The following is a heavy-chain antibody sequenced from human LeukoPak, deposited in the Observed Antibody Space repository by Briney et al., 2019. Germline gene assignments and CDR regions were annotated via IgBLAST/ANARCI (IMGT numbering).Heavy chain of an antibody. CDR3: ARGGIVVVPAANPTYNWFDP. Sequence: SETLSLTCAVYGGSFSGYYWSWIRQPPGKGLEWIGEINHSGSTNYNPSLKSRVTISVDTSKNQFSLKLSSVTAADTAVYYCARGGIVVVPAANPTYNWFDPWGQGTLVTVSS. CDR2: INHSGST. D-gene: IGHD2-2*01. CDR1: GGSFSGYY. J-gene: IGHJ5*02. V-gene: IGHV4-34*01.